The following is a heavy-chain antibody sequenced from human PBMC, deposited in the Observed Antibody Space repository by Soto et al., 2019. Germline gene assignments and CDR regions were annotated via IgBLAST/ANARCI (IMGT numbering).Heavy chain of an antibody. J-gene: IGHJ5*02. V-gene: IGHV4-59*01. CDR2: IYYSGST. Sequence: QPPGKGLEWIGYIYYSGSTNYNPSLKSRVTISVDTSKNQFSLKLSSVTAADTAVYYCARNGEVYGGSCFHSWGQGPLVTAS. CDR3: ARNGEVYGGSCFHS. D-gene: IGHD4-17*01.